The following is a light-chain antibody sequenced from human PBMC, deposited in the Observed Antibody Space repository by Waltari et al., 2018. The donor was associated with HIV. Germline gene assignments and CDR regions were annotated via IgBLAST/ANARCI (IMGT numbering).Light chain of an antibody. CDR3: HQYNNWPIYS. Sequence: EIVMTQSPATLSVSPGERATLSCRASQSVSRNLAWYQQKPGQAPRLLIYGASTRATGIPVRFSGNGSVTEFTLTISSLQSEDFVLYYCHQYNNWPIYSFGQGTKLEIK. CDR2: GAS. V-gene: IGKV3-15*01. CDR1: QSVSRN. J-gene: IGKJ2*03.